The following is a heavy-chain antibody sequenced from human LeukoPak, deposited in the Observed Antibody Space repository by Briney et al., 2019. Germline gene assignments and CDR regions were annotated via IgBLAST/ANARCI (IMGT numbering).Heavy chain of an antibody. V-gene: IGHV3-30*07. CDR1: GFTFSSYA. CDR3: ARSLENDAFDI. J-gene: IGHJ3*02. Sequence: GGSLRLSCAASGFTFSSYAMHWVRQAPGKGLEWVAVISYDGSNKYYADSVKGRFTISRDNSKNTLYLQMNSLRAEDTAVYYCARSLENDAFDIWGQGTMVTVSS. CDR2: ISYDGSNK. D-gene: IGHD1-1*01.